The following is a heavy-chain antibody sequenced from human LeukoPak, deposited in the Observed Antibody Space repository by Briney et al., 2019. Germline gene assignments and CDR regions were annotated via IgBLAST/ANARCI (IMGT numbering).Heavy chain of an antibody. J-gene: IGHJ4*02. CDR1: GGSISGYY. D-gene: IGHD1-26*01. Sequence: SETLSLTCTVSGGSISGYYWSCIRQPAGKGLEWIGRIYTSGSTNYNPSPTSRVTMSVDTSKNQFSLKLSSVTAADTAVYYCARVVGATTDYYFDYWGQGTLVTVSS. V-gene: IGHV4-4*07. CDR2: IYTSGST. CDR3: ARVVGATTDYYFDY.